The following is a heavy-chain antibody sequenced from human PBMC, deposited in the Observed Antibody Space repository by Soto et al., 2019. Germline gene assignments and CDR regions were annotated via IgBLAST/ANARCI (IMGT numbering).Heavy chain of an antibody. D-gene: IGHD3-3*01. CDR1: ENTFTNYD. CDR3: SRSEVGDYMDV. Sequence: QAQLEQSGAEVKEPGASVKVSCKASENTFTNYDIIWVRQAPGQGLEWMGWLNPNNGNTGYAPKFRGRVTMTRDPSKRTAFMEMSSLRAEDTAVYYCSRSEVGDYMDVWGTGTTVTVSS. CDR2: LNPNNGNT. V-gene: IGHV1-8*01. J-gene: IGHJ6*03.